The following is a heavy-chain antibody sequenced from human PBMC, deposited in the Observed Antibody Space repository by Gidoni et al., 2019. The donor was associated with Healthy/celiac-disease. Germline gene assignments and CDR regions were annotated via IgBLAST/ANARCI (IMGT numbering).Heavy chain of an antibody. J-gene: IGHJ6*02. Sequence: QVQLLQSGAEVKKPGSSVKVYCKASGGPFSSYAISWVRQAPGQGREWMGRIIPILGKANYAKKFQGRVTITADKSTSTAYMELSSLRSEDTAVYYCARAGDYYYGMDVWGQGTTVTVSS. CDR3: ARAGDYYYGMDV. CDR1: GGPFSSYA. CDR2: IIPILGKA. V-gene: IGHV1-69*04.